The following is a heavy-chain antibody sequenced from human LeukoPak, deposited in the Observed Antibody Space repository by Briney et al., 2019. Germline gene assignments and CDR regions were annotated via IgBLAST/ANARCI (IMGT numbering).Heavy chain of an antibody. CDR2: LYSGGST. D-gene: IGHD2-2*01. J-gene: IGHJ3*02. CDR1: GFTVSTNY. V-gene: IGHV3-66*02. CDR3: ARDRGGYCSSTSCYRPDAFDI. Sequence: GGSLRLSCAASGFTVSTNYMSWFRQAPGKGLEWVSVLYSGGSTYYADSVKGRFTISRDNSKNTLYLQMSSLRAEDTAVYYWARDRGGYCSSTSCYRPDAFDIWGQGTMVTVSS.